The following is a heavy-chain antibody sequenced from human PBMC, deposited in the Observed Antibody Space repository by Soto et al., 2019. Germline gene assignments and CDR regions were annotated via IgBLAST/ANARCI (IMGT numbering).Heavy chain of an antibody. D-gene: IGHD1-7*01. J-gene: IGHJ4*02. CDR3: ANDRRAGGNYGFDSDF. V-gene: IGHV3-23*01. CDR2: SSATGAGT. Sequence: EVQLLESGGGLVQPGGSLRLSCAASGFTFSSYGMTWVRQAPGKGLEWVSFSSATGAGTYYADSVKGRFTISRDNSKNTLYLQMTSLRADDTAFYYCANDRRAGGNYGFDSDFRGQGALVIVSS. CDR1: GFTFSSYG.